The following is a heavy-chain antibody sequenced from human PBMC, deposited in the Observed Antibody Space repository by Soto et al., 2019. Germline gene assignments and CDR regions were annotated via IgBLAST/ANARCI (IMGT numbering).Heavy chain of an antibody. Sequence: GSLRLSCAASGFTFSDHYMDWVRQAPGKGLEWVGRTRNKANSYTTEYAASVKGRFTISRDDSKNSLYLQMNSLKTEDTAVYYCAREPLCSGGSCYSYYYYYYKDVWGKGTTVTFSS. CDR3: AREPLCSGGSCYSYYYYYYKDV. CDR2: TRNKANSYTT. J-gene: IGHJ6*03. CDR1: GFTFSDHY. D-gene: IGHD2-15*01. V-gene: IGHV3-72*01.